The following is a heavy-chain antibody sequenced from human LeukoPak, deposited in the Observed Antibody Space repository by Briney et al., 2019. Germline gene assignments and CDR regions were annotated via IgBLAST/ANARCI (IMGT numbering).Heavy chain of an antibody. CDR3: AKDLSSGSRRAY. Sequence: GGSLRLSCAASGFTFSSYWMHWVRQAPGKGLVWVSRINSDGSSTRYADSVKGRFTISRDNSKNTLYLQMNSLRAEDTGVYYCAKDLSSGSRRAYWGQGTLVTVSS. V-gene: IGHV3-74*01. CDR1: GFTFSSYW. J-gene: IGHJ4*02. CDR2: INSDGSST. D-gene: IGHD6-19*01.